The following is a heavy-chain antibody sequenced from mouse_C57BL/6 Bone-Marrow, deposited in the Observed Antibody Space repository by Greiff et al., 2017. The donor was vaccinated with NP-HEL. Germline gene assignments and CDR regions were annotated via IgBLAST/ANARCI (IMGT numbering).Heavy chain of an antibody. CDR2: ISNGGGST. D-gene: IGHD2-1*01. CDR3: ARHGLYYGNWYFDV. CDR1: GFTFSDYY. V-gene: IGHV5-12*01. Sequence: EVKLVESGGGLVQPGGSLKLSCAASGFTFSDYYMYWVRQTPEKRLEWVAYISNGGGSTYYPDTVKGRFTISRDNAKNTLYLQMSRLKSEDTAMYYCARHGLYYGNWYFDVWVTGTTVTVSS. J-gene: IGHJ1*03.